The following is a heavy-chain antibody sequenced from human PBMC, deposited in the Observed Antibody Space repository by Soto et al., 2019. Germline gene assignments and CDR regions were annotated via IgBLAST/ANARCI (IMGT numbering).Heavy chain of an antibody. CDR2: IYYSGST. CDR1: GGSISSSSYY. Sequence: SETLSLTCTVSGGSISSSSYYWGWIRQPPGKGLEWIGGIYYSGSTYYNPSLKSRVTISVDTSKNQFPLKLSSVTAADTAVYYCARQGRFGELLSLYYYGMDVWGQGTTVTVSS. D-gene: IGHD3-10*01. V-gene: IGHV4-39*01. J-gene: IGHJ6*02. CDR3: ARQGRFGELLSLYYYGMDV.